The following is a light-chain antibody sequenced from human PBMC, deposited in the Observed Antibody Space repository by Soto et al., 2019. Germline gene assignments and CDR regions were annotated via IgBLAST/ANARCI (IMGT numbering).Light chain of an antibody. J-gene: IGLJ1*01. V-gene: IGLV1-44*01. CDR1: SSNIGSNT. CDR2: SNN. Sequence: QSVLTQPPSASGTPGQRFTISCSGSSSNIGSNTVSWYQQLPGTAPKLLVYSNNQRPSGVPDRFSGSTSGTSASLAISGLHSEDEADYYCAAWDDSLNGYVFGTGTKVTVL. CDR3: AAWDDSLNGYV.